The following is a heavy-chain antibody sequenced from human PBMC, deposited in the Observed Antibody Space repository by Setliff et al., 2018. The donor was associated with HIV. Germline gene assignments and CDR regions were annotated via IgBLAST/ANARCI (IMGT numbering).Heavy chain of an antibody. Sequence: ASVKVSCKASGYTFTGYYIHWVRRAPGQGLEWMGRINPSSGGTNYVLKFQGRVTMTRDKSISTAYMELSRLRSDDTAVYYCATWGGSPDGYFYYYMDVWGKGTTVTVSS. J-gene: IGHJ6*03. D-gene: IGHD1-26*01. CDR2: INPSSGGT. V-gene: IGHV1-2*06. CDR3: ATWGGSPDGYFYYYMDV. CDR1: GYTFTGYY.